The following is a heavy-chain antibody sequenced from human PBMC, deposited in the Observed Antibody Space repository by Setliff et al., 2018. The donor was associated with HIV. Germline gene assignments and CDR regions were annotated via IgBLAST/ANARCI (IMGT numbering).Heavy chain of an antibody. J-gene: IGHJ6*03. CDR3: ARDPRSGYDSDTAMVTVYYYYMDV. D-gene: IGHD5-18*01. CDR2: ILPFFDTA. CDR1: GGTFTRNC. V-gene: IGHV1-69*13. Sequence: SVKVSCKVSGGTFTRNCISWVRQAPGQGLEWMGGILPFFDTANYAQKFQGRVTVTADESTSTVHMELSSLTSEDTAVYYCARDPRSGYDSDTAMVTVYYYYMDVWGKGTTVTVSS.